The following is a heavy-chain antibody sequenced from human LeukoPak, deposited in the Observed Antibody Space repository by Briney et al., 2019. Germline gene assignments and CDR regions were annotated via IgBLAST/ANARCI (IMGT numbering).Heavy chain of an antibody. CDR3: TTQSGSYFS. V-gene: IGHV4-4*07. CDR2: GYSSGSA. J-gene: IGHJ4*02. Sequence: SETLSLTCTVSGDSITNYYWTWIRQPAGKRLEWIGRGYSSGSASYNPSLSSRVTMSVDTSKNHFSLTVSSVTAADTAVYYCTTQSGSYFSWGQGTLVTVSS. CDR1: GDSITNYY. D-gene: IGHD1-26*01.